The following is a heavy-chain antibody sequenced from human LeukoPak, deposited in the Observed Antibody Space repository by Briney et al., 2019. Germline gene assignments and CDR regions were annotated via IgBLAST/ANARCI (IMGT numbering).Heavy chain of an antibody. D-gene: IGHD6-19*01. CDR3: ARDHSSGWYSDYFDY. Sequence: QPGGSLRLSCAASGFTFSSYGMHWVRQAPGKGLEWVAVISYDGSNKYYADSVKGRFTISRDNSKNTLYLQMNSLRAEDTAVYYCARDHSSGWYSDYFDYWGQGTLVTVSS. V-gene: IGHV3-30*03. J-gene: IGHJ4*02. CDR1: GFTFSSYG. CDR2: ISYDGSNK.